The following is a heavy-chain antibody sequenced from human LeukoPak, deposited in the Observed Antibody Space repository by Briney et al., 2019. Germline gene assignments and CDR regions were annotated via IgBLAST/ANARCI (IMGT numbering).Heavy chain of an antibody. D-gene: IGHD5-24*01. CDR2: IYTSGST. Sequence: SQTLSLTCTVSGGSISSGSYYWSWIRQPAGKGLEWIGRIYTSGSTNYNPSLKSRVTISVDTSKNQFSLKLSSVTAADTAVYYCARAVRRDGYNIDYWGQGTLVTVSS. CDR3: ARAVRRDGYNIDY. J-gene: IGHJ4*02. CDR1: GGSISSGSYY. V-gene: IGHV4-61*02.